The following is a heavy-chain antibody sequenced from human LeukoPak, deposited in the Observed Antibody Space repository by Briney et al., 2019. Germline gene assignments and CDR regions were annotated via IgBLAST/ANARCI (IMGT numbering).Heavy chain of an antibody. CDR3: ARRSGDWAVNWFDP. CDR1: GASITGTTYY. J-gene: IGHJ5*02. Sequence: SETLSLTCTVAGASITGTTYYWAWFRQPPGKGLEWIGSLYSDGRTFYGPSLKSRITISGDTSKNHFSLKLTSVTAADTAVYYCARRSGDWAVNWFDPWGQGTLVTVSS. CDR2: LYSDGRT. D-gene: IGHD2-21*02. V-gene: IGHV4-39*02.